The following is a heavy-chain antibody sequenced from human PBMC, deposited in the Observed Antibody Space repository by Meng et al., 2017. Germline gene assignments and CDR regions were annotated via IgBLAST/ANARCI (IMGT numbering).Heavy chain of an antibody. CDR1: GGSISSSSYY. CDR3: ARICYDSSGYSPYNWFDP. J-gene: IGHJ5*02. V-gene: IGHV4-39*07. D-gene: IGHD3-22*01. CDR2: IYYSGST. Sequence: RPLQGSAPGLVKPSETLSLTCTVSGGSISSSSYYWGWIRQPPGKGLEWIGSIYYSGSTYYNPSLKSRVTISVDTSKNQFSLKLSSVTAADTAVYYCARICYDSSGYSPYNWFDPWGQGTLVTVSS.